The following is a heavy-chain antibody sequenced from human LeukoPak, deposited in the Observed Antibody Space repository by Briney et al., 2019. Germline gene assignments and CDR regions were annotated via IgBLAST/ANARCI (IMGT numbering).Heavy chain of an antibody. J-gene: IGHJ4*02. CDR1: GFTFSNYA. V-gene: IGHV3-30-3*01. CDR3: ARDRSSYDYYFDH. Sequence: VGSLRLSCAASGFTFSNYAMHWVRQAPGKGLEWVAVISYDGSNKYYADSVKGRFTISRDNSKNTLYLQMNSLRAEDTAVFYCARDRSSYDYYFDHWGQGTLVTVSS. CDR2: ISYDGSNK. D-gene: IGHD5-12*01.